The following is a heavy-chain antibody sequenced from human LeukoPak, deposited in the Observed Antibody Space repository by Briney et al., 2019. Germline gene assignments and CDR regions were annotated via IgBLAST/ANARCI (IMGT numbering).Heavy chain of an antibody. CDR1: GGTFTSYG. J-gene: IGHJ5*02. CDR2: ISAYNGNT. D-gene: IGHD2-2*01. Sequence: ASVKVSCKASGGTFTSYGISWVRQAPGQGLEWVGWISAYNGNTNYAQKLQGRVTMTTDKSTSTAYMELRSLRSDDTAVYYCARDIVVVPAAAFDPWGQGTLVTVSS. V-gene: IGHV1-18*01. CDR3: ARDIVVVPAAAFDP.